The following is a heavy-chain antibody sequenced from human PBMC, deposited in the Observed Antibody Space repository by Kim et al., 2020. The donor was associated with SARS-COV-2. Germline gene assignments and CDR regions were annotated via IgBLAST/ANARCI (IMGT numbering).Heavy chain of an antibody. CDR3: ASGSGDYFDY. Sequence: GGSLRLSCAASGFTFSSYGMHWVRQAPGKGLEWVAVIWYDGSNKYYADSVKGRFTISRDNSKNTLYLQMNSLRAEDTAVCYCASGSGDYFDYWGQGTLVTVSS. CDR1: GFTFSSYG. CDR2: IWYDGSNK. J-gene: IGHJ4*02. V-gene: IGHV3-33*01. D-gene: IGHD1-26*01.